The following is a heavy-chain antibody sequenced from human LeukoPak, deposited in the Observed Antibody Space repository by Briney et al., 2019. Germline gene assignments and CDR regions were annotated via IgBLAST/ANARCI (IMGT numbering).Heavy chain of an antibody. CDR2: ITNDGSST. J-gene: IGHJ4*02. CDR3: AKLGGYYDNSASRYFDY. V-gene: IGHV3-74*01. CDR1: GLTFSSHW. Sequence: TGGSLRLSCAASGLTFSSHWMHWVRQAPGKGLVWVSRITNDGSSTTYADSVKGRFTISRDNSKNTVYLQMNSLRADDTAVYYCAKLGGYYDNSASRYFDYWGQGTLVTVSS. D-gene: IGHD3-22*01.